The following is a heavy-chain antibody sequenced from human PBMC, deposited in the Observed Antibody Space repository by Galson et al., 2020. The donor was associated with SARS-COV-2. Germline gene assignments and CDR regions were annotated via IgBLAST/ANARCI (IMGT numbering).Heavy chain of an antibody. CDR2: ISVSGIST. J-gene: IGHJ4*02. CDR1: GFTFGNYA. V-gene: IGHV3-23*01. D-gene: IGHD6-19*01. CDR3: AKDNPRIAVLLNY. Sequence: GESLKISCVDSGFTFGNYAMSWVRQAPGKGLEWVSVISVSGISTYYADSVKGRFTISRDNSNNIVYLQMNSLRAEDTAVYYCAKDNPRIAVLLNYWGQGTLVTVSS.